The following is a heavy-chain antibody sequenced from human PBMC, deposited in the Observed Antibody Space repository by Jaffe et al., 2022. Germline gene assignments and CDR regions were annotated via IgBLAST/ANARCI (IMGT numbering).Heavy chain of an antibody. J-gene: IGHJ4*02. Sequence: EVQLVESGGGLVQPGRSLRLSCAASGFTFDDYAMHWVRQAPGKGLEWVSGISWNSGSIGYADSVKGRFTISRDNAKNSLYLQMNSLRAEDTALYYCAKGTLLYDFWSGYPFDYWGQGTLVTVSS. CDR2: ISWNSGSI. D-gene: IGHD3-3*01. CDR3: AKGTLLYDFWSGYPFDY. V-gene: IGHV3-9*01. CDR1: GFTFDDYA.